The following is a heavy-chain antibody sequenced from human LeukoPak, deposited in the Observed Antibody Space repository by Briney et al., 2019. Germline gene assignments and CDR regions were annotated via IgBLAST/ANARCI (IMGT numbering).Heavy chain of an antibody. V-gene: IGHV1-24*01. CDR2: FDPEDGET. D-gene: IGHD6-13*01. Sequence: ASVKVSCKVSGYTLTELSMHWVRQAPGKGLEWMGGFDPEDGETIYAQKFQGRVTMTEDTSTDTAYMELSSLRSEDTAEYYCATFEAYSSIKLGGYWGQGTLVTVSS. J-gene: IGHJ4*02. CDR1: GYTLTELS. CDR3: ATFEAYSSIKLGGY.